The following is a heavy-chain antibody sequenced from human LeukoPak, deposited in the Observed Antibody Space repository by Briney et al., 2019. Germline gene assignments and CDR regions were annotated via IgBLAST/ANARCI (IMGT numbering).Heavy chain of an antibody. CDR2: FDPEDGET. J-gene: IGHJ6*02. Sequence: ASVKVSCKVSGYTLTELSMHWVRQAPGKALEWMGGFDPEDGETIYAQKFQGRVTMTEDTSTDTAYMELSSLRSEDTAVYYCAVYSSTWYGRYYYYGMDVWGQGTTVTVSS. CDR1: GYTLTELS. D-gene: IGHD6-13*01. V-gene: IGHV1-24*01. CDR3: AVYSSTWYGRYYYYGMDV.